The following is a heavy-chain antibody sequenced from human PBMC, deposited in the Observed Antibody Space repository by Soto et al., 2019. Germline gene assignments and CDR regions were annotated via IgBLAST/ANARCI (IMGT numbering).Heavy chain of an antibody. CDR2: INPSGGST. Sequence: ASVKVSCKASGYTFTSYYMHWVRQAPGQGLEWMGIINPSGGSTSYAQKFQGRVTMTRDTSTSTVYMELSSLRSEDTAVYYCARDMGRLYYYYGMDVWGQGTTVTVSS. J-gene: IGHJ6*02. V-gene: IGHV1-46*01. D-gene: IGHD1-26*01. CDR1: GYTFTSYY. CDR3: ARDMGRLYYYYGMDV.